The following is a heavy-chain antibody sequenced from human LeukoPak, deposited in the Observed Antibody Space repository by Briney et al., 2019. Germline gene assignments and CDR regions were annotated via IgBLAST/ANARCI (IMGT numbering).Heavy chain of an antibody. CDR1: GFTFSSYS. D-gene: IGHD3-3*01. CDR3: ASITIFGVVTDQENWFDP. Sequence: GGSLRLSCAASGFTFSSYSMNWVRQAPGKGLEWVSSISSSSSYIYYADSVKGRFTISRDNAKNSLYLQMNSLRAEDTAVYYCASITIFGVVTDQENWFDPWGQGTLVTVSS. V-gene: IGHV3-21*01. J-gene: IGHJ5*02. CDR2: ISSSSSYI.